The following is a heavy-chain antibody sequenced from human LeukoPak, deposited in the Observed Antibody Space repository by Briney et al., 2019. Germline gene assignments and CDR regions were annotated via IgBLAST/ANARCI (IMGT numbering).Heavy chain of an antibody. CDR2: MNPNSGNT. J-gene: IGHJ6*03. Sequence: ASVKVSCKASGYTFTSYDINWVRQATGQGLEWMGWMNPNSGNTGYAQKFQGRVTITRNTSISTAYMELSSLRSEDTAVYYCARIKGKDFWSGLGYMDVWGKGTTVTVSS. V-gene: IGHV1-8*03. CDR1: GYTFTSYD. CDR3: ARIKGKDFWSGLGYMDV. D-gene: IGHD3-3*01.